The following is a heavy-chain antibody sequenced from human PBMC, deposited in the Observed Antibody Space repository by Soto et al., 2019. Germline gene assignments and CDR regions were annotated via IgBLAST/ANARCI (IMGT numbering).Heavy chain of an antibody. CDR3: ARFHYGDYTIDY. CDR1: GGSISSYY. J-gene: IGHJ4*02. V-gene: IGHV4-59*01. Sequence: ASETLSLTCTVSGGSISSYYWSWIRQPPGKGLEWIGYIYYSGSTSYNPSLKSRVTISVDTSKNQFSLKLSSVTAADTAVYYCARFHYGDYTIDYWGQGTLVTVS. CDR2: IYYSGST. D-gene: IGHD4-17*01.